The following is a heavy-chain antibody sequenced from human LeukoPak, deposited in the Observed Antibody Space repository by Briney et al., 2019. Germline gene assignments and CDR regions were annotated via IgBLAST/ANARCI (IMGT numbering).Heavy chain of an antibody. CDR2: INTDESHI. Sequence: GGSLRLSCAASGFTFSNYWMHWVRQAPGKGLVWVSRINTDESHINYADSVKGRFTISRDNAKNTLYLQMNSLRVEDTGVYYCVRGKLVNAVVHFDNWGQGTLVTVSS. V-gene: IGHV3-74*01. CDR3: VRGKLVNAVVHFDN. D-gene: IGHD4-23*01. CDR1: GFTFSNYW. J-gene: IGHJ4*02.